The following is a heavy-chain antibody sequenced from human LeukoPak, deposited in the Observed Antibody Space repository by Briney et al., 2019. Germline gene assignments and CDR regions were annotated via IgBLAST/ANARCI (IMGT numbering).Heavy chain of an antibody. Sequence: WGSLRLSCAAYGFTFSSYWLHWVRQVPGKGLVWVARINPGGSSITYADSVKGRFTISRDNAKNTLYLQMDSLRAEDTGVYYCARSNQADDYWGQGTLVTVSS. CDR2: INPGGSSI. V-gene: IGHV3-74*01. J-gene: IGHJ4*02. CDR3: ARSNQADDY. CDR1: GFTFSSYW. D-gene: IGHD1-14*01.